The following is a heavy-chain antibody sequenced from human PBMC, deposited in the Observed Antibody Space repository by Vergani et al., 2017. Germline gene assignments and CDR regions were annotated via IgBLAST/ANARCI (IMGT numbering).Heavy chain of an antibody. V-gene: IGHV3-23*01. CDR2: ISGSGGST. Sequence: EVQLLESGGGLVQPGGSLRLSCAASGFTFSSYAMSWVRQAPGKGLEWVSAISGSGGSTYYADSVKGRFTISRDNSKNTLDLQMNSLRAEETAVYYCAKTGGVYWSASMGGFDYWGQGTLVTVSS. D-gene: IGHD3-3*01. CDR3: AKTGGVYWSASMGGFDY. J-gene: IGHJ4*02. CDR1: GFTFSSYA.